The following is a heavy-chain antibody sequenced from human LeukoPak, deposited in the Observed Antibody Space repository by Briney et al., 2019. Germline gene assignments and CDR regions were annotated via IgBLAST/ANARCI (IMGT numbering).Heavy chain of an antibody. Sequence: SQTLSLTCAISGDSVSSNSAAWNWIRQSPSRGLEWLGRTYYKSKWFNDYAVSVKSRLTINPDTSKNQFSLQLNSVTPEDTAVYYCARLSNTAMAPSYYYYYMDVWGKGTTVTVSS. CDR3: ARLSNTAMAPSYYYYYMDV. CDR2: TYYKSKWFN. J-gene: IGHJ6*03. V-gene: IGHV6-1*01. D-gene: IGHD5-18*01. CDR1: GDSVSSNSAA.